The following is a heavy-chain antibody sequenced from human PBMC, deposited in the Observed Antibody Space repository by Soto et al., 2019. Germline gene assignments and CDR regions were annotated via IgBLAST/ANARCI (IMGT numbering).Heavy chain of an antibody. CDR1: GYTFINYG. V-gene: IGHV1-18*01. Sequence: QVQLVQSGAEVKKPGASVKVSCKASGYTFINYGISWVRQAPGQGLEWMGWISAYNGKTNYAQKLQGRVTMTTDTSTSTAYMELRSLSSDDTAVYYCARRYGDPSSSAGFDYWGQGTLVTVSS. D-gene: IGHD4-17*01. J-gene: IGHJ4*02. CDR2: ISAYNGKT. CDR3: ARRYGDPSSSAGFDY.